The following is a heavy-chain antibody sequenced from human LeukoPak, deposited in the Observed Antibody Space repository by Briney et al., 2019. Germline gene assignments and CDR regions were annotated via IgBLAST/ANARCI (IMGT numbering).Heavy chain of an antibody. Sequence: SETLSLTCTVSGGSISSGGYYWSWIRQPPGKGLEWIGYIYHSGSTYYNPSLKSRVTISVDRSKNQFSLKLSSVTAADTAVYYCARGGSWSGYLNYWGQGTLVTVSS. V-gene: IGHV4-30-2*01. CDR3: ARGGSWSGYLNY. D-gene: IGHD3-3*01. CDR2: IYHSGST. CDR1: GGSISSGGYY. J-gene: IGHJ4*02.